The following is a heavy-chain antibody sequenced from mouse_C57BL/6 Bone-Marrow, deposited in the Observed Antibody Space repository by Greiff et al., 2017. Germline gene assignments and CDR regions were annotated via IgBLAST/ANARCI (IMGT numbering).Heavy chain of an antibody. CDR2: IWTGGGT. CDR1: GFSLTSYA. Sequence: LVAPSQSLSITCTVSGFSLTSYAISWVRQPPGKGLEWLGVIWTGGGTNYNSALKSRLSISKDNSKSQVFLKMNSLQTDDTARYYCARNRYYYGSSYWYFDVWGTGTTVTVSS. J-gene: IGHJ1*03. D-gene: IGHD1-1*01. CDR3: ARNRYYYGSSYWYFDV. V-gene: IGHV2-9-1*01.